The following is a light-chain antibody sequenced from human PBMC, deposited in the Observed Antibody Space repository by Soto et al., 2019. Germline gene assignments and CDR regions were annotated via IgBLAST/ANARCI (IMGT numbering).Light chain of an antibody. V-gene: IGKV3-15*01. CDR3: QQYNNWPPT. Sequence: IVMTQSPATLSVSPGERATLSCRASENIYTNLAWYQQKLGQAPRLLIYGASTRATGIPARFSGSGSGTEFTLTISSLQSEDFAVYYCQQYNNWPPTFGQGTKVDI. CDR2: GAS. CDR1: ENIYTN. J-gene: IGKJ1*01.